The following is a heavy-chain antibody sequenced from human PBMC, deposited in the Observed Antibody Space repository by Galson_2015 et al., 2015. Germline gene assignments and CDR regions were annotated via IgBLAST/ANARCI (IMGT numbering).Heavy chain of an antibody. CDR3: ATDGSYYDY. Sequence: SLRLSCAASGFTFRSYGMQWVRQAPGKGLEWVTIISYDGSNKYYADSVKGRFTISRDNSKNTLYLQMNSLRAEDTAVYYCATDGSYYDYWGQGTLVTVSS. V-gene: IGHV3-30*03. CDR1: GFTFRSYG. CDR2: ISYDGSNK. J-gene: IGHJ4*02. D-gene: IGHD1-26*01.